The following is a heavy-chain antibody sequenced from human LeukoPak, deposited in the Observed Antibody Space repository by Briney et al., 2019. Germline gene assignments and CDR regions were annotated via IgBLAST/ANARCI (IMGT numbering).Heavy chain of an antibody. Sequence: PGGSLRLSCAASGFTVSGYEFNWVRQAPGQGLEGVSYISSSGSSGSTMYYAESVKGRFTTSRDNAKNSVYLQMSSLRVEDTAVYYCAREPENCGGDCFDYWGQGTLVTVSS. CDR3: AREPENCGGDCFDY. V-gene: IGHV3-48*03. CDR1: GFTVSGYE. J-gene: IGHJ4*02. CDR2: ISSSGSSGSTM. D-gene: IGHD2-21*01.